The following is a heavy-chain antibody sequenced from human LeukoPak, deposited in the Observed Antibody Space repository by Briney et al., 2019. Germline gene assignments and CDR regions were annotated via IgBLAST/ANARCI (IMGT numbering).Heavy chain of an antibody. J-gene: IGHJ4*02. Sequence: SETLSLTCAVYGGSFSGYYWSWIRQPPGKGLEWIGEINHSGSTNYNPSLKSRVTISVDTSKNQFSLKLSSVTAADTAVYYCARAEWLRHYFDYWGQGTLVTVSS. CDR2: INHSGST. D-gene: IGHD5-12*01. CDR1: GGSFSGYY. CDR3: ARAEWLRHYFDY. V-gene: IGHV4-34*01.